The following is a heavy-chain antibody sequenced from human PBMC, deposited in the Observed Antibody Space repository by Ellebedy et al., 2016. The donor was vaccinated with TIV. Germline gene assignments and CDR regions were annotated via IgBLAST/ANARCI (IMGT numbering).Heavy chain of an antibody. CDR2: INTDGSST. V-gene: IGHV3-74*01. Sequence: HTGGSLRLSCAASGFTFSRYWMHWVRQAPGKGLVWVSRINTDGSSTVYADSVRGRFTISSDDARHTLDLQMKSLRAEDTAVYYCARNRYCSGGDCNALGYWGQGTLVTVSS. J-gene: IGHJ4*02. D-gene: IGHD2-15*01. CDR3: ARNRYCSGGDCNALGY. CDR1: GFTFSRYW.